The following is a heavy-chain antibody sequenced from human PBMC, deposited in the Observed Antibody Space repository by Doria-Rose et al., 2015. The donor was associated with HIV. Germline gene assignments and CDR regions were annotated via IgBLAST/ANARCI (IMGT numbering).Heavy chain of an antibody. CDR3: ARQYNGNIEYHYMDV. J-gene: IGHJ6*03. CDR1: FRNNA. D-gene: IGHD6-6*01. V-gene: IGHV1-69*01. Sequence: FRNNAIIGLRQAPGHGLEWMGGIVPMFGLPNYAQKFQGRVTITADESTNTGYMELSSLRSEDTAVYYCARQYNGNIEYHYMDVWGKGTEVTVSS. CDR2: IVPMFGLP.